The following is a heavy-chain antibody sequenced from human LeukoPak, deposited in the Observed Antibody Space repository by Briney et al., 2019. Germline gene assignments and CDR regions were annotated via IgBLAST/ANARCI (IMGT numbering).Heavy chain of an antibody. J-gene: IGHJ6*02. D-gene: IGHD3-10*01. CDR1: GYRFTSSW. CDR2: IYPGDSDT. V-gene: IGHV5-51*01. CDR3: ARPMGSSYYYYGMDV. Sequence: GEPLKISCKGSGYRFTSSWIGWVRQLRRKGLEWMGIIYPGDSDTRYSPSFQGQVTISADKSITTAYLHWSSLKASDTAMDYCARPMGSSYYYYGMDVWGQGTTVTVSS.